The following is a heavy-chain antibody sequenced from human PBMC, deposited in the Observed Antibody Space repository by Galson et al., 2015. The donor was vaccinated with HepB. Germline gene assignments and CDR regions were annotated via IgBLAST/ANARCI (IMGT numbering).Heavy chain of an antibody. D-gene: IGHD1-26*01. CDR3: ARGGPGDSGSSLFDY. V-gene: IGHV1-46*01. Sequence: SVKVSCKASGYTFTSYYMHWVRQAPGQGLEWMGIINPSGGSTSYAQKFQGRVTMTRDASTSTVYMELSSLRSEDTAVYYCARGGPGDSGSSLFDYWGQGTLVTVSS. CDR1: GYTFTSYY. CDR2: INPSGGST. J-gene: IGHJ4*02.